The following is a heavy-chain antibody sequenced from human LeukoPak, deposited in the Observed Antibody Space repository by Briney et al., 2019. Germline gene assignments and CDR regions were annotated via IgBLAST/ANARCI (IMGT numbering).Heavy chain of an antibody. V-gene: IGHV4-34*01. D-gene: IGHD4-11*01. Sequence: NPSETLSLTCAVYGGSFSGYYWSWIRQPPGKGLEWIGEVNHSGSTNYNPSLKSRVTISVDTSKNQFSLKLSSVTAADTAVYYCARKKGLQYYFDYWGQGTLVTVSS. CDR1: GGSFSGYY. CDR2: VNHSGST. CDR3: ARKKGLQYYFDY. J-gene: IGHJ4*02.